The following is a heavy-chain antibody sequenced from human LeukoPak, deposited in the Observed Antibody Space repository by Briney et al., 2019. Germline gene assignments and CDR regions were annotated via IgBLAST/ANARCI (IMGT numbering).Heavy chain of an antibody. CDR3: ARDGDDYGDYLPSDY. J-gene: IGHJ4*02. D-gene: IGHD4-17*01. CDR1: GYTFTSYG. Sequence: GASVKVSCKASGYTFTSYGISWVRQAPGQGLEWMGWISAYNGNTNYAQKLQGRVTMTTDTSTSTAYMELRSLRSDDTAVYYGARDGDDYGDYLPSDYWGQGTLVTVSS. V-gene: IGHV1-18*01. CDR2: ISAYNGNT.